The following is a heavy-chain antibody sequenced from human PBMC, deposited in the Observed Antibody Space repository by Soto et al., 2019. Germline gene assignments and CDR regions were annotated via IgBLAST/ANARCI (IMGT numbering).Heavy chain of an antibody. Sequence: GGSLRLSCAASGFTFSSYAMSWVRQAPGKGLEWVSAISCNRGNTYYADSVRGRFTLSRDISENTLHLQMNNLRAEDTAVYYCAREPRYCRGGSCSITGDAYDIWGQGTMVTVSS. V-gene: IGHV3-23*01. CDR1: GFTFSSYA. D-gene: IGHD2-15*01. J-gene: IGHJ3*02. CDR2: ISCNRGNT. CDR3: AREPRYCRGGSCSITGDAYDI.